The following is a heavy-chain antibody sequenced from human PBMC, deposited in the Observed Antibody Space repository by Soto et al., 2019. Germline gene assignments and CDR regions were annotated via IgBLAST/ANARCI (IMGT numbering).Heavy chain of an antibody. J-gene: IGHJ2*01. Sequence: GESLKISCKGSGYSFTSYWIGWVRQLPGKGLEWMGIIYPGDSDTRYSPSFQGQVTISADKSISTAYLQWSSLKASDTAMYYCARSYGDFYWYFDLWGRGTLVTVSS. CDR1: GYSFTSYW. CDR3: ARSYGDFYWYFDL. D-gene: IGHD4-17*01. V-gene: IGHV5-51*01. CDR2: IYPGDSDT.